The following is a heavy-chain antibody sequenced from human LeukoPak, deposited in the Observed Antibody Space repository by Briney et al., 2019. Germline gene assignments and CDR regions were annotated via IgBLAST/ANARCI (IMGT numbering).Heavy chain of an antibody. D-gene: IGHD2-2*02. Sequence: PSETLSLTCAVYGGSFSGYYWSWIRQPPGKGLEWIGEINHSGSTNYNPSLKSRVTISVDTSKNQFSLKLSSVTAADTAVYYCARGRVDTACMDVWGQGTTVTVSS. J-gene: IGHJ6*02. CDR1: GGSFSGYY. CDR3: ARGRVDTACMDV. CDR2: INHSGST. V-gene: IGHV4-34*01.